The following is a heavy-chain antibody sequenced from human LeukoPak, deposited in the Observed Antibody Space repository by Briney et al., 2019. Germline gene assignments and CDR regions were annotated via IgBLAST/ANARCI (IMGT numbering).Heavy chain of an antibody. Sequence: GGSLRLSCAVSGITLSNYGMSWVRQAPGKGLEWVANIKQDGSEKYYVDSVKGRFTISRDNAKNSLYLQMNSLRAEDTAVYYCASGRGIYYYYGMDVWGQGTTVTVSS. CDR3: ASGRGIYYYYGMDV. J-gene: IGHJ6*02. V-gene: IGHV3-7*01. CDR2: IKQDGSEK. D-gene: IGHD6-13*01. CDR1: GITLSNYG.